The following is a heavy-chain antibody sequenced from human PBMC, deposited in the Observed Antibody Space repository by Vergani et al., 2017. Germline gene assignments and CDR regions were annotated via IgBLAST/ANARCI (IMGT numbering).Heavy chain of an antibody. CDR1: GYTFTSYA. CDR2: INAGNGNT. CDR3: ARSYDYGDMFDY. Sequence: QVQLVQSGAEVKKPEASVKVSCKASGYTFTSYAMHWVRQAPGQRLEWMGWINAGNGNTKYSQKFQGRVTITRDTSASTAYMELSSLRSEDTAVYYCARSYDYGDMFDYWGQGTLVTVSS. J-gene: IGHJ4*02. V-gene: IGHV1-3*01. D-gene: IGHD4-17*01.